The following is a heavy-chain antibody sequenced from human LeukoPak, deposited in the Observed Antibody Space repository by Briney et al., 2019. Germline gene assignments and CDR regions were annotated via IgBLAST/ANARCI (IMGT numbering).Heavy chain of an antibody. CDR2: MSDSGGRT. V-gene: IGHV3-23*01. J-gene: IGHJ4*02. D-gene: IGHD3-22*01. CDR1: GITLSNYG. Sequence: GGSLRLSCAVSGITLSNYGMSWVRQAPGRGLEWVAGMSDSGGRTNYADSVRGRFTISRDNPKNTLYLQMNSLRAEDTAVYFCAKRGVVIRVILVGFHKEAYYFDSWGQGALVTVSS. CDR3: AKRGVVIRVILVGFHKEAYYFDS.